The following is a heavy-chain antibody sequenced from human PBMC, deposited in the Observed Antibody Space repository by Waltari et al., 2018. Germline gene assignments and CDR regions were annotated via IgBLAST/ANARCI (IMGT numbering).Heavy chain of an antibody. CDR2: IKQDGSER. Sequence: QAPGKGLEWVANIKQDGSERYYVDSVKGRFTISRDNAKNSLFLQMNSLRAEDTAVYYCARVGDFWSGYHRNDAFDFWGQGTMVTISS. D-gene: IGHD3-3*01. J-gene: IGHJ3*01. CDR3: ARVGDFWSGYHRNDAFDF. V-gene: IGHV3-7*01.